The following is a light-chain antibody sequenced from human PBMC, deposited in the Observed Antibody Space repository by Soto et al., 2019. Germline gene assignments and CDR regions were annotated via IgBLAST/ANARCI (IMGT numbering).Light chain of an antibody. V-gene: IGLV1-44*01. CDR1: SSNIGSYT. CDR2: TDN. CDR3: AVWDDSLNALV. Sequence: QLVLTQSPPASATPGQRLTISCSGRSSNIGSYTVNWYQQVPGTPPKLLIYTDNQRPSGVPDRFSGSKSGTSASLAISGLQSGDEADYYCAVWDDSLNALVFGGGTKVTVL. J-gene: IGLJ2*01.